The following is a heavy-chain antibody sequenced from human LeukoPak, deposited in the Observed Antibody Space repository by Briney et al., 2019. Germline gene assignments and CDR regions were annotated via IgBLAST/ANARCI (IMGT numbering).Heavy chain of an antibody. CDR3: PKGKGLGRYYYGMDV. J-gene: IGHJ6*02. D-gene: IGHD1-26*01. CDR1: GFTFDDYA. V-gene: IGHV3-9*01. Sequence: GRSLRLPCAASGFTFDDYAMHWVRQAPGKGLEWVSGISWNSGSIGYADSVKGRFTISRDNAKNSLYLQMNSLRAEDTALYYCPKGKGLGRYYYGMDVWGQGTTVTVSS. CDR2: ISWNSGSI.